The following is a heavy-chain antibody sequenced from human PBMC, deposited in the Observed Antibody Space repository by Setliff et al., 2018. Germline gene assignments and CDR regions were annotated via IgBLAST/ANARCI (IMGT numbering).Heavy chain of an antibody. J-gene: IGHJ4*02. CDR1: GFTFSSYA. CDR3: CSGSYLFVY. V-gene: IGHV3-23*01. CDR2: ISGSAQTT. D-gene: IGHD1-26*01. Sequence: GGSLRLSCAASGFTFSSYAITWVRQAPGKGLEWVSMISGSAQTTYYADSVKGRFTISRDNSKNTLYLQMNSRRAEDTAVYYCCSGSYLFVYWGQGSMVTVSS.